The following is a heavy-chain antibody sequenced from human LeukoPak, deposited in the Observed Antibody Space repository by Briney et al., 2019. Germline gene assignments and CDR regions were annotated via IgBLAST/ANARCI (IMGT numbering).Heavy chain of an antibody. CDR2: FDPEDGET. CDR1: GYTLTELS. D-gene: IGHD1-26*01. Sequence: ALVKVSCKVSGYTLTELSMRWVRQAPGKGLEWMGGFDPEDGETIYAQKFQGRVTMTEDTSTDTAYMELSSLRSEDTAVYYCATDLSGTYGFWWGQGTLVTVSS. V-gene: IGHV1-24*01. CDR3: ATDLSGTYGFW. J-gene: IGHJ4*02.